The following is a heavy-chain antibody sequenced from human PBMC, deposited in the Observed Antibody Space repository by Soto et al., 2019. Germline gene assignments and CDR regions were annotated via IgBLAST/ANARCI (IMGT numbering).Heavy chain of an antibody. CDR2: INPNSGGT. J-gene: IGHJ6*02. CDR1: GYTFTGYY. CDR3: ARDSYSNDVGRIYYYYGMDG. V-gene: IGHV1-2*04. Sequence: ASVKVSCKASGYTFTGYYMHWVRQAPGQGLEWMGWINPNSGGTNYAQKFQGWVTMTRDTSISTAYMELSRLRSDDTAVYYCARDSYSNDVGRIYYYYGMDGWGQGTTVTVFS. D-gene: IGHD4-4*01.